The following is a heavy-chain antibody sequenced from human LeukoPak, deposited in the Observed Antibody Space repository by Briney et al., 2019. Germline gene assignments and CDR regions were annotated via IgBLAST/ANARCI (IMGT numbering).Heavy chain of an antibody. CDR1: GFTFSSYA. D-gene: IGHD3-16*01. J-gene: IGHJ6*02. CDR2: SGNRAKRYTT. Sequence: SGGSLRLSCAASGFTFSSYAMSWVRQAPGKGLEWVGRSGNRAKRYTTEYAASVEGRFTISRDHSKNSLYLQMNSLKTEDTAVYYCAGDLIGYYYGMDVWGQGTTVTVSS. V-gene: IGHV3-72*01. CDR3: AGDLIGYYYGMDV.